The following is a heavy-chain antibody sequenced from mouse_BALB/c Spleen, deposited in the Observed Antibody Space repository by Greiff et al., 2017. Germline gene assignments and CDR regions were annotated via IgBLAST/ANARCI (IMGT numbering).Heavy chain of an antibody. Sequence: VKLQESGPGLVQPSQSLSITCTVSGFSLTSYGVHWVRQSPGKGLEWLGVIWSGGSTDYNAAFISRLSISKDNSKSQVFFKMNSLQANDTAIYYCARRNYGSRGDFDVWGAGTTVTVSS. CDR2: IWSGGST. D-gene: IGHD1-1*01. V-gene: IGHV2-2*02. J-gene: IGHJ1*01. CDR1: GFSLTSYG. CDR3: ARRNYGSRGDFDV.